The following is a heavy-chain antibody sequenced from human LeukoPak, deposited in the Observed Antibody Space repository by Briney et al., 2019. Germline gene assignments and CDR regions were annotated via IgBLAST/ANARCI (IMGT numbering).Heavy chain of an antibody. Sequence: PGGPLRLSCAASGFTFSDYYMSWIRQAPGKGLEWVSYISSSGSTIYYADSVKGRFTISRDNAKNSLYLQMNSLRAEDTAVYYCARGDSSGWLRGWFDPWGQGTLVTVSS. D-gene: IGHD6-19*01. V-gene: IGHV3-11*04. CDR3: ARGDSSGWLRGWFDP. J-gene: IGHJ5*02. CDR2: ISSSGSTI. CDR1: GFTFSDYY.